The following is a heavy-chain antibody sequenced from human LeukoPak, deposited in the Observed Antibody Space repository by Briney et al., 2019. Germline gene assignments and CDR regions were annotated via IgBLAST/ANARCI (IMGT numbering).Heavy chain of an antibody. CDR3: AKDYDIVVVPAAVDY. D-gene: IGHD2-2*01. V-gene: IGHV3-23*01. CDR1: GFTFSSYA. CDR2: ISGSGGST. Sequence: GGSLRLSCAASGFTFSSYAMSWVRQAPGKGLEWVSAISGSGGSTYYADSVKGRFTISRDNSKNTLYLQMNSLRAEDTAVYYCAKDYDIVVVPAAVDYWGQGTLVTVSS. J-gene: IGHJ4*02.